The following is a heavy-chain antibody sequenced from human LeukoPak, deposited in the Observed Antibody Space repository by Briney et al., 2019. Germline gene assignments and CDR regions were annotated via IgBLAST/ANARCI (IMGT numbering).Heavy chain of an antibody. D-gene: IGHD6-19*01. V-gene: IGHV4-39*07. CDR2: IYYSGST. J-gene: IGHJ3*02. CDR1: GGSISSSSYY. Sequence: SETLSLTCTVSGGSISSSSYYWGWIRQPPGKGLEWIGSIYYSGSTYYNPSLKSRVTISVDTSKNQFSLKLSSVTAADTAVYYCASATENIAVAGCAFDIWGQGTMVTVSS. CDR3: ASATENIAVAGCAFDI.